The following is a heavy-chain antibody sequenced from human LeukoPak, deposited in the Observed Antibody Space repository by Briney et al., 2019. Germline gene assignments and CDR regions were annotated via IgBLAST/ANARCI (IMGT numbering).Heavy chain of an antibody. V-gene: IGHV4-59*01. CDR2: IYYSGST. CDR1: GGSISSYH. D-gene: IGHD6-13*01. J-gene: IGHJ5*02. Sequence: SGTLSLTCTVSGGSISSYHWSWIRQPPGKGLEWIGYIYYSGSTNYNPSLKSRVTISVDTSKNQFSLKLSSVTAADTAVYYCAIRGAAGWFDPWGQGTLVTVSS. CDR3: AIRGAAGWFDP.